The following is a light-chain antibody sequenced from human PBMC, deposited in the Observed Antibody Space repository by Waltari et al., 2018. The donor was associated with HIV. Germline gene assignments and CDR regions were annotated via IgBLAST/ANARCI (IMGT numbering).Light chain of an antibody. J-gene: IGLJ3*02. CDR1: SSDVGDLNF. CDR3: TSYASITSWV. CDR2: DVS. V-gene: IGLV2-14*03. Sequence: QSALTQPASVSGSPGQSITISCTGTSSDVGDLNFVSWYQQHPGKAPKLMIYDVSHRSSGIPDRFAGSKSDNTASLTISGLQAEDEADYYCTSYASITSWVVGGGTKVTVL.